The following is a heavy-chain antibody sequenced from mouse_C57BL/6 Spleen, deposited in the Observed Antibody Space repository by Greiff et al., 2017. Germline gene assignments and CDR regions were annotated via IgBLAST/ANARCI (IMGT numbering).Heavy chain of an antibody. J-gene: IGHJ3*01. CDR3: ARSGIYYGNYLFAY. CDR1: GYTFPSYW. Sequence: VQLQQPGAELVRPGSSVKLSCKASGYTFPSYWMHWVKQRPIQGLEWIGNIDPSDSETHYNQKFKDKATLTVDKSSSTAYMQLSSLTSEDSAVYYCARSGIYYGNYLFAYRGQGTLVTVSA. D-gene: IGHD2-1*01. CDR2: IDPSDSET. V-gene: IGHV1-52*01.